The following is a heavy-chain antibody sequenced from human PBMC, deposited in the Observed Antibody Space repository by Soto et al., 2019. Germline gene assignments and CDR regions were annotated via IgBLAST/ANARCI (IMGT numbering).Heavy chain of an antibody. V-gene: IGHV1-3*01. D-gene: IGHD2-15*01. J-gene: IGHJ4*02. Sequence: QVQLVQSGAEVKKPGASVKVSCKASGYTFTSYAMHWVRQAPGQRLEWMGWINAGNGNTKYSQKFQGRVTITRDTSASTAYMELSSLRSEDTAVYYCARDYCSGGICQSPDFDYWGQGTLVTVSS. CDR1: GYTFTSYA. CDR2: INAGNGNT. CDR3: ARDYCSGGICQSPDFDY.